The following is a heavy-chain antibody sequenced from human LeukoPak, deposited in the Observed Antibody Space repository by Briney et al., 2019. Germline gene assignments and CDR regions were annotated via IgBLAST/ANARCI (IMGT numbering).Heavy chain of an antibody. J-gene: IGHJ5*02. CDR2: ISGSGGST. Sequence: PGGSLRLSCAASGFTFSSYAMSWVRQAPGKGLEWVSAISGSGGSTYYADSVKGRFTISRDNSKNTLYLQMNSLRAEDTAVYYCAKDPKPGVSSSSSGWFDPWGQGTLVTVSS. V-gene: IGHV3-23*01. CDR3: AKDPKPGVSSSSSGWFDP. CDR1: GFTFSSYA. D-gene: IGHD6-6*01.